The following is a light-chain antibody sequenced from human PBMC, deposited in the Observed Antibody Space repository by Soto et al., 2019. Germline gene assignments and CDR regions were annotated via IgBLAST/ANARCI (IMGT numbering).Light chain of an antibody. J-gene: IGKJ1*01. CDR1: QSVRRSY. V-gene: IGKV3-20*01. Sequence: VLTQSPVTLSLSPGERATLSCRAIQSVRRSYLAWYQQKPGQAPRLIIDGASRRATGIPDRFSGSGSGTDFTLTIIRLEPEDFAVYCCQQYGSTPPTCGQGTKVELQ. CDR3: QQYGSTPPT. CDR2: GAS.